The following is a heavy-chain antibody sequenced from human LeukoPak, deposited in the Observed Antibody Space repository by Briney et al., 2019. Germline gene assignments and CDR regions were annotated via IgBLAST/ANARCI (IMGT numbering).Heavy chain of an antibody. Sequence: GRSLRLSCAASGFTFSSYAMHWVRQAPGKGLEWVAVISYDGSNKYYADSVKGRFTISRDNSKNTLYLQVNSLRAEDTAVYYCARVFPGGYYDSSGYPDYWGQGTLVTVSS. V-gene: IGHV3-30*04. D-gene: IGHD3-22*01. CDR3: ARVFPGGYYDSSGYPDY. CDR1: GFTFSSYA. CDR2: ISYDGSNK. J-gene: IGHJ4*02.